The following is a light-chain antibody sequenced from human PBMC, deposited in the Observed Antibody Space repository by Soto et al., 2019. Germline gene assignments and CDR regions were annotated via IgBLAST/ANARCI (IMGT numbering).Light chain of an antibody. V-gene: IGLV2-8*01. CDR3: SSYASSDNYV. CDR1: SSDVGGYNY. Sequence: QSVLTQPPSASGSPGQSVTISCTGTSSDVGGYNYVSWYQHHPGKAPTLMIYEVSKRPSGVPDRFSGSKSGNTASLTVSGLQAEDEAEYYCSSYASSDNYVFGTGTKVTL. CDR2: EVS. J-gene: IGLJ1*01.